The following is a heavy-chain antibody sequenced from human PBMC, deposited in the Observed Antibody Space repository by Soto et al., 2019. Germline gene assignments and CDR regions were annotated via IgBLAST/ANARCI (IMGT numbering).Heavy chain of an antibody. CDR1: GLTLSSYG. J-gene: IGHJ4*02. Sequence: QVQLVESGGGVVKPGSSRRLSGAASGLTLSSYGRHWVRQAPGKGLEWVAVISYDGSNKYYADSVKGRFTISRDNSKNTLYLQMNSLRAEDTAVYYCANDRRDYWGQGTLVTVSS. V-gene: IGHV3-30*18. CDR2: ISYDGSNK. CDR3: ANDRRDY.